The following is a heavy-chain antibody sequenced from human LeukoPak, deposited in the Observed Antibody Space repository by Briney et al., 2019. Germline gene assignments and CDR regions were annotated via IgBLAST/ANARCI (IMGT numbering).Heavy chain of an antibody. Sequence: GGSLRLSCAASGFTFSSYEMNWVRQAPGKGLEWVSYISSSGGTIYYADSVKGRITISRDNAKNSLYLQMNSLRAEDVALYYCTRSTGWYNYFDYWGQGALVTVSS. J-gene: IGHJ4*02. D-gene: IGHD6-19*01. CDR1: GFTFSSYE. CDR3: TRSTGWYNYFDY. V-gene: IGHV3-48*03. CDR2: ISSSGGTI.